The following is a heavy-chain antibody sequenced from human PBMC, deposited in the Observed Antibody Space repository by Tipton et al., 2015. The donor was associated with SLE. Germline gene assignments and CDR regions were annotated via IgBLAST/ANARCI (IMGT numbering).Heavy chain of an antibody. CDR2: IYTSGST. CDR1: GGSISSGSYY. CDR3: ARDQSSGSAFDY. D-gene: IGHD6-19*01. Sequence: PSLTCAVSGGSISSGSYYWSWIRQPAGKGLEWIGYIYTSGSTNYNPSLKSRVTISVDTSKNQFSLKLSSVTAADTAVYYCARDQSSGSAFDYWGQGTLVTVSS. J-gene: IGHJ4*02. V-gene: IGHV4-61*09.